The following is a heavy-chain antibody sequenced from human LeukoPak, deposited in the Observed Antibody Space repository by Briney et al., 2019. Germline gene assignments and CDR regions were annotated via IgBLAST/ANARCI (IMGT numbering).Heavy chain of an antibody. CDR1: GYTFTNCD. CDR2: MNPYRGNT. CDR3: ARDGRITAAGTEFDY. Sequence: ASVKVSCKASGYTFTNCDINWVRQATGQGLEWMGWMNPYRGNTGYARKFQDRVTITRNTSISTAYMDLSGLRSEDTAVYFCARDGRITAAGTEFDYWGQGTLVTVSS. V-gene: IGHV1-8*03. D-gene: IGHD6-13*01. J-gene: IGHJ4*02.